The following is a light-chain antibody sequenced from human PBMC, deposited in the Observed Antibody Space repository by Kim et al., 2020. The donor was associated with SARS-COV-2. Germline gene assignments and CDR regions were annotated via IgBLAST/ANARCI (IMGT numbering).Light chain of an antibody. V-gene: IGLV4-69*01. CDR3: QTWDTGIHV. J-gene: IGLJ3*02. CDR2: LNSDGSH. CDR1: SGHSRNA. Sequence: QLVLTQSPSASASLGASVKLTCTLSSGHSRNAIAWHQQQPERGPRYLMKLNSDGSHTKRDGIPDRFSGSSSAAERYLTISSLQSEDEADYYCQTWDTGIHVFGGGTQLTVL.